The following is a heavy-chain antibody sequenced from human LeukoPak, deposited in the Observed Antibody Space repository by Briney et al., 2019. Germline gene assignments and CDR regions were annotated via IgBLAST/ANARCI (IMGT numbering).Heavy chain of an antibody. D-gene: IGHD3-22*01. CDR1: GGSISSYY. CDR3: ARHKDYYDSRDDAFDI. V-gene: IGHV4-59*08. J-gene: IGHJ3*02. CDR2: IYYSGST. Sequence: SETLSLTCTVSGGSISSYYWIWIRQPPGKGLEWIGYIYYSGSTNYNPSLKSRVTISVDTSKNQFSLKLSSVTAADTAVYYCARHKDYYDSRDDAFDIWGQGTMVTVSS.